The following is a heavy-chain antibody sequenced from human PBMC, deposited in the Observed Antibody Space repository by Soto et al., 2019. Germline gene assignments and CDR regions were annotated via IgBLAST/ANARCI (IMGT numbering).Heavy chain of an antibody. CDR1: GGTFSSYA. Sequence: QVQLVQSGAEVKKPGSSVKVSCKASGGTFSSYAISWVRQAPGQGLEWMGGIIPIFGTANYAQKFQGRVTITADESASTAYMELSSLRSEDTAVYYCARDHCSFEYSSSYYYGMDVWGQGTTVTVPS. J-gene: IGHJ6*02. D-gene: IGHD6-6*01. CDR2: IIPIFGTA. CDR3: ARDHCSFEYSSSYYYGMDV. V-gene: IGHV1-69*01.